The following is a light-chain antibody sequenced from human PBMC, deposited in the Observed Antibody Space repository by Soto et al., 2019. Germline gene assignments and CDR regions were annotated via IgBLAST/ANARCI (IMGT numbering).Light chain of an antibody. CDR3: QQYDNLLS. J-gene: IGKJ3*01. CDR1: QDISNY. CDR2: DAS. Sequence: DIQMTQSPSSLSASVGDRVTITCQASQDISNYLNWYKQKPGKAPKLLIYDASNLETGVPSRFSGSGSGTDFTFTISSLQPEDIATYYCQQYDNLLSFGPGTKVDIK. V-gene: IGKV1-33*01.